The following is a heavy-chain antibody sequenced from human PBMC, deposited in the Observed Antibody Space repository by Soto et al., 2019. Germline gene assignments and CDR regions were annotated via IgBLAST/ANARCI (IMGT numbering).Heavy chain of an antibody. CDR3: ARLEGLATISYYFDF. V-gene: IGHV4-39*01. J-gene: IGHJ4*02. CDR2: IYYRGNT. CDR1: GGSISSTSSY. Sequence: SETLSLTCTVSGGSISSTSSYWGWIRQPPGKGLEWIGSIYYRGNTYYNPSLQTRVTISVDKSKSQFSLRLNSVTAADSAVYFCARLEGLATISYYFDFWGQGAQVTVSS. D-gene: IGHD3-9*01.